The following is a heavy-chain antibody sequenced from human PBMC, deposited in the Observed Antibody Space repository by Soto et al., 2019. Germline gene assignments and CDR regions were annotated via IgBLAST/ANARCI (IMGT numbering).Heavy chain of an antibody. CDR2: ISQTGSVI. D-gene: IGHD6-19*01. CDR3: AREPRSGPGANSFYM. J-gene: IGHJ3*02. V-gene: IGHV3-21*01. CDR1: GFTFSIYT. Sequence: PGGSLRLSCAASGFTFSIYTMNWVRQAPGKWLEWVSSISQTGSVIFYADSVKGRFTISRDNAKNSLFLQMNSLRVEDTAFYYCAREPRSGPGANSFYMWGQGXKVTVSS.